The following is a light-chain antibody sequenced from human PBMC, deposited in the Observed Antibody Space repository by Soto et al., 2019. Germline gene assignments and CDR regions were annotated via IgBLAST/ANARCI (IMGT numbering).Light chain of an antibody. CDR1: QTISSW. Sequence: FQLTQSPSTLSGSVPDRLTITCRASQTISSWLAWYQQKPGKAPKLLIYKASTLKSGVPSRFSGSGSGTEFTLTISSLQPDDFATYYCQHYNSYSEAFGQGAKA. CDR3: QHYNSYSEA. CDR2: KAS. J-gene: IGKJ1*01. V-gene: IGKV1-5*03.